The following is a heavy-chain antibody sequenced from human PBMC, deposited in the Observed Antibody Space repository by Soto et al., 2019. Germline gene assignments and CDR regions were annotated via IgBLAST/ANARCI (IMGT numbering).Heavy chain of an antibody. J-gene: IGHJ4*02. CDR3: AIVSIAAESLLFDY. CDR2: MNPNSGNT. CDR1: GYTFTSYD. V-gene: IGHV1-8*01. D-gene: IGHD6-6*01. Sequence: ASVKVSCKASGYTFTSYDINWVRQATGQGLEWMGWMNPNSGNTGYAQKFQGRVTMTRNTSISTAYMELSSLRSEDTAVYYCAIVSIAAESLLFDYRCQGLLVTVSS.